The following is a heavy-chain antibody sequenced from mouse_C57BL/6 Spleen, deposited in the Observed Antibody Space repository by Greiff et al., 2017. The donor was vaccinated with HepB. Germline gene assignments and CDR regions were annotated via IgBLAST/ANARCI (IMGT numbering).Heavy chain of an antibody. CDR1: GYTFTSYW. J-gene: IGHJ3*01. CDR2: IHPNSGST. Sequence: VQLQQPGAELVKPGASVKLSCKASGYTFTSYWMHWVKQRPGQGLEWIGMIHPNSGSTNYNEKFKSKATLTVDKSSSTAYMQLSSLTSEDSAVYYCAKSSSLPLFAYWGQGTLVTVSA. CDR3: AKSSSLPLFAY. V-gene: IGHV1-64*01. D-gene: IGHD1-1*01.